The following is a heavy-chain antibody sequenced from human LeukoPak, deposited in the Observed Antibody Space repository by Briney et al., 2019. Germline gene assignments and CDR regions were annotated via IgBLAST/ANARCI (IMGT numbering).Heavy chain of an antibody. Sequence: ASVTVSCKASGYTFTSNYIHWVRQAPGQGLEWMGMIYPRDGSTSYAQKFQGRVTVTRDTSTSTVDMELSGLRSEDTAVYYCARDQEGFDYWGQGTLVTVSS. V-gene: IGHV1-46*01. J-gene: IGHJ4*02. CDR3: ARDQEGFDY. CDR2: IYPRDGST. CDR1: GYTFTSNY.